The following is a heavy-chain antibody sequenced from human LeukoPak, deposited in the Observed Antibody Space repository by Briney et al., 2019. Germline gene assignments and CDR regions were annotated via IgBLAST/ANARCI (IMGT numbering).Heavy chain of an antibody. CDR3: ARDSSPNWFDP. D-gene: IGHD6-13*01. V-gene: IGHV4-38-2*02. Sequence: SETLSLTCTVSGGSISSYYWGWIRQPPGKGLEWIGSIYHSGSTYYNPSLKSRVTISVDTSKNQFSLKLSSVTAADTAVYYCARDSSPNWFDPWGQGTLVTVSS. J-gene: IGHJ5*02. CDR1: GGSISSYY. CDR2: IYHSGST.